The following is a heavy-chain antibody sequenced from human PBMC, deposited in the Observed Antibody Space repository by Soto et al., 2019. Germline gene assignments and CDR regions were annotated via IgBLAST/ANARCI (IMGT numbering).Heavy chain of an antibody. V-gene: IGHV4-59*01. CDR1: GGSTSSYY. J-gene: IGHJ4*02. CDR3: AATHRD. CDR2: IYYSGST. Sequence: ASETLSLTCSVSGGSTSSYYWSWIRQPPGKGLEWIGYIYYSGSTDYSPSLKSRVTMSIDTSQNQVSLKLTSVTTADTAVYYCAATHRDWGQGTLVTVSS.